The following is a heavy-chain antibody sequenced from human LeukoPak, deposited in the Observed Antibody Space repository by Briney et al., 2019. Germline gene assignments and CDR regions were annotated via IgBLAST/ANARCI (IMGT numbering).Heavy chain of an antibody. J-gene: IGHJ5*02. Sequence: TSXTLSLTCTVSGGSISSYYWSWIRQPAGKGLEWIGRIYTSGSTNYNPSLKRRVNISVDTSKNQFSLKLSSVTAADTAVYYCARDEPHRNYYDSSGYSGGNWFDPWGQGTLVTVSS. CDR1: GGSISSYY. V-gene: IGHV4-4*07. CDR3: ARDEPHRNYYDSSGYSGGNWFDP. CDR2: IYTSGST. D-gene: IGHD3-22*01.